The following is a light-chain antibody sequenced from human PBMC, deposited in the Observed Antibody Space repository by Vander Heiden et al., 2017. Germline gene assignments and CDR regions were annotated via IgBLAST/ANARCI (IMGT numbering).Light chain of an antibody. CDR1: ALQKKY. J-gene: IGLJ2*01. V-gene: IGLV3-10*01. CDR3: YSTDSSGDLVV. Sequence: SYELPPPPSVSVSPAQTARTTCSGDALQKKYTYWYQQKSGQAPVLVIYEDSRRPSGIPERFSGSSSGTMATLTISGAQVEDEADYYCYSTDSSGDLVVFGGGTKLTVL. CDR2: EDS.